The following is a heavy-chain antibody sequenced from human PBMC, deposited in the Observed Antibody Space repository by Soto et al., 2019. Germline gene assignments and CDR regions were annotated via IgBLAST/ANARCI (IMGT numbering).Heavy chain of an antibody. J-gene: IGHJ6*02. D-gene: IGHD2-2*01. CDR1: GGTFSSYA. Sequence: SVKVSCKASGGTFSSYAISWVRQAPGQGLEWMGGIIPIFGTANYAQKFQGKVTITADESTSTAYMELSSLRSEDTAVYYCARVDCSSTSCYGYYYYYGMDVWGQGTTVTVSS. CDR3: ARVDCSSTSCYGYYYYYGMDV. CDR2: IIPIFGTA. V-gene: IGHV1-69*13.